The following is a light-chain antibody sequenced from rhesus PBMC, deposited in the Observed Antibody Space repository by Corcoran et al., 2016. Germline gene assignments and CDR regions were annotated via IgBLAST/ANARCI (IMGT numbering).Light chain of an antibody. CDR1: QGISSY. CDR2: ATS. CDR3: LQHNSYPWT. V-gene: IGKV1-28*01. J-gene: IGKJ1*01. Sequence: DIQMTQSPSSLSASVGDTVTITCRASQGISSYLIWFQQKPGQAPRLLIYATSTLESGVPSRFSASGSGTEFTLTISSLQPEDFALYYCLQHNSYPWTFGQGTRVEIK.